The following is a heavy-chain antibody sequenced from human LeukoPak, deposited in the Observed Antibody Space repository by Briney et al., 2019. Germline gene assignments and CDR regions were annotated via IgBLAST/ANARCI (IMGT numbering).Heavy chain of an antibody. Sequence: GGSLRLSCAASGFTFSSHGMNWVRQAPGKGLEWVSGVTGSGGTTYYADSVKGRFTVSRDNSKNTLYLQMNSLRAEDTAVYYCAELGITMIGGVWGKGTTVTISS. CDR3: AELGITMIGGV. D-gene: IGHD3-10*02. CDR2: VTGSGGTT. V-gene: IGHV3-23*01. CDR1: GFTFSSHG. J-gene: IGHJ6*04.